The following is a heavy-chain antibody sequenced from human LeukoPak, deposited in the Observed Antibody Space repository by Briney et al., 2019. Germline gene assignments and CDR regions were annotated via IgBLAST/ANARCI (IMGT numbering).Heavy chain of an antibody. CDR2: IRYDGSNK. CDR3: AREGGAVGAIYFDY. J-gene: IGHJ4*02. V-gene: IGHV3-30*02. CDR1: GFTFSSYG. Sequence: PRGSLRLSCAASGFTFSSYGMHWVRQAPGKGLEWVAFIRYDGSNKYYADSVKGRFTISRDNAKNSLYLQMNSLRAEDTAVYYCAREGGAVGAIYFDYWGQGTLVTVSS. D-gene: IGHD1-26*01.